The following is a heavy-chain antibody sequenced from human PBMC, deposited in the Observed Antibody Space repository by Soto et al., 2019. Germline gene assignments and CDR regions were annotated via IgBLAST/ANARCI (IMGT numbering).Heavy chain of an antibody. V-gene: IGHV3-72*01. Sequence: EVQLVESGGGLVQPGGSLILSCAISGFFFSDHYMDWVRQAPGKGPEWVGRSRNKDHRYSTEYAASVKGRFTISRDGSENSLYLPMNSLRTEDTAVYYCFRGYNSFDSWGQGTLVTVSA. CDR3: FRGYNSFDS. CDR2: SRNKDHRYST. D-gene: IGHD1-20*01. J-gene: IGHJ3*01. CDR1: GFFFSDHY.